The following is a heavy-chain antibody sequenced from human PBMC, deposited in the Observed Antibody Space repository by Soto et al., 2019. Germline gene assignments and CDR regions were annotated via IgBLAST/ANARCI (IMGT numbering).Heavy chain of an antibody. D-gene: IGHD3-10*01. J-gene: IGHJ4*02. V-gene: IGHV3-33*01. CDR3: ARRGSGSYDLDE. Sequence: QVQLVESGGDVVQPGRSLRLSCSASGFTFSTYGMHWVRQAPGKGLEWVATIWYDGNNKNFADTVKGRFTISRDNSKNTLYLRMNSLRVEDTALYYCARRGSGSYDLDEWGQGTLVTVSS. CDR2: IWYDGNNK. CDR1: GFTFSTYG.